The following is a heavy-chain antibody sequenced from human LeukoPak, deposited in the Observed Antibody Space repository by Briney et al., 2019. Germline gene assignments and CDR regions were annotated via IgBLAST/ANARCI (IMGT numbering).Heavy chain of an antibody. Sequence: PGGSLRLSCSASGFTFSSYAMHWVRQAPGKGLEYVSAISSNGGSTYYADSVKGRFTISRDNSKSTLCLQMNSLRAEDTAVYYCAKQLGYCSDGSCYFPYWGQGTLVTVSS. D-gene: IGHD2-15*01. J-gene: IGHJ4*02. CDR1: GFTFSSYA. CDR3: AKQLGYCSDGSCYFPY. V-gene: IGHV3-64*04. CDR2: ISSNGGST.